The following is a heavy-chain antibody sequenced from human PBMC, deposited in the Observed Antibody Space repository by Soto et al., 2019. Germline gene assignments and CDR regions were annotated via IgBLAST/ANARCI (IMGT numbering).Heavy chain of an antibody. Sequence: SETLSLTCAVYGGSFSGYYWSWIRQPPGKGLEWIGEINHSGSTNYNPSLKSRVTISVDKSKNQFSLKLSSVTAADTAVYYCARSLLIGAFDIWGQGTMVTVSS. CDR2: INHSGST. D-gene: IGHD3-10*01. J-gene: IGHJ3*02. CDR1: GGSFSGYY. V-gene: IGHV4-34*01. CDR3: ARSLLIGAFDI.